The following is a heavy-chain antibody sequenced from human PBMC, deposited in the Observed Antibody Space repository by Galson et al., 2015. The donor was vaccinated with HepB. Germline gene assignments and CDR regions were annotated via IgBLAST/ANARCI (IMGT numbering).Heavy chain of an antibody. J-gene: IGHJ6*02. CDR1: GFAFDIYA. V-gene: IGHV3-30*18. CDR3: AKDLTSGDNCCLHV. D-gene: IGHD2-15*01. CDR2: ISDEGNVK. Sequence: SLRLSCAASGFAFDIYAMHWVRRAPGKGLEWVAIISDEGNVKYYADSVKGRFTISRDNSKNTLYLQVNSLRAEDTATYYCAKDLTSGDNCCLHVWGQGTTVTVSS.